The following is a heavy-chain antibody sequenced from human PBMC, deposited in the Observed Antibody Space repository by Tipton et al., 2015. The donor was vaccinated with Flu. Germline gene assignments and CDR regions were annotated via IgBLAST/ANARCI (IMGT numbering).Heavy chain of an antibody. CDR3: ATEVGYTSGGSQ. CDR2: VYHTGRT. Sequence: LRLSCAVSGYSISSGYYWTWIRQSPGKGLEWIGSVYHTGRTYYSPSLQSRVTISVDTSKNQFSLKLNSVTAADTAMYYCATEVGYTSGGSQWGQGTMVTVSS. CDR1: GYSISSGYY. J-gene: IGHJ3*01. V-gene: IGHV4-38-2*02. D-gene: IGHD6-19*01.